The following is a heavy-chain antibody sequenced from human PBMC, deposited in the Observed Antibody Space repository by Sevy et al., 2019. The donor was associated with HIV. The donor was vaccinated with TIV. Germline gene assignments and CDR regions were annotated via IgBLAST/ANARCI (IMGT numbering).Heavy chain of an antibody. CDR1: GSTFSDYY. V-gene: IGHV3-11*06. J-gene: IGHJ4*02. CDR2: ISSSSRYI. D-gene: IGHD6-13*01. CDR3: ARRSSSWDYFEY. Sequence: GESLKISCAATGSTFSDYYMNWIRQAPGKGLEWVSYISSSSRYINYADSLKGRFTISRDNAKNSLSLQMNSLRAEDTAVYYCARRSSSWDYFEYWGQGTLVTVSS.